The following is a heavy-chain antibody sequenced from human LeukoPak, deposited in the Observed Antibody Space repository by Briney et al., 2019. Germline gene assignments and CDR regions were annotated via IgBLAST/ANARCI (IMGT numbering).Heavy chain of an antibody. Sequence: SETLSLTCAVYGGSFSGYYWSWIRQPPGKGLEWIGEINHSGSTNYNPSLKSRVTISVDTSKNQFSLKLSSVTAADTAVYYCARGHGDYITSLFLWGQGTLVTVSS. CDR3: ARGHGDYITSLFL. CDR1: GGSFSGYY. J-gene: IGHJ4*02. CDR2: INHSGST. V-gene: IGHV4-34*01. D-gene: IGHD2/OR15-2a*01.